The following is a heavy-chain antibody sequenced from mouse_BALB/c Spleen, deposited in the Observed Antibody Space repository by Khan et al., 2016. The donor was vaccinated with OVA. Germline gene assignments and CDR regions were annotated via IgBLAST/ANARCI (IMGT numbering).Heavy chain of an antibody. CDR2: ISYDGSN. CDR3: ARVGLRLWYFDV. J-gene: IGHJ1*01. D-gene: IGHD1-2*01. CDR1: GYSITSGYY. V-gene: IGHV3-6*02. Sequence: EVKLLESGPGLVKPSQSLSLTCSVTGYSITSGYYWNWIRQFPGNKLEWMGYISYDGSNNYNPSLKNRISITRDTSKNQFFLKLNSVTTEDTATXYCARVGLRLWYFDVWGAGTTVTVSS.